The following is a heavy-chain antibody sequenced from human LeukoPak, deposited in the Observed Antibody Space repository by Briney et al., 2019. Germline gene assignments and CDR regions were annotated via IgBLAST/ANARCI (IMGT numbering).Heavy chain of an antibody. D-gene: IGHD3-22*01. CDR3: VRELGSDSSGYYHY. V-gene: IGHV3-11*01. J-gene: IGHJ4*02. Sequence: GSLRLSCAASGFTFSDFSMSWIRHAPGKGLEWLAYISSTGSTIYYADSVRGRFTISRDKAKRSVYLQMDSLRVEDTAVYYCVRELGSDSSGYYHYWGQGTLVIVSS. CDR1: GFTFSDFS. CDR2: ISSTGSTI.